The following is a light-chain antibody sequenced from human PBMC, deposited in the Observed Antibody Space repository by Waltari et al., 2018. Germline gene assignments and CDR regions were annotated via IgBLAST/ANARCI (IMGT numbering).Light chain of an antibody. J-gene: IGKJ2*01. CDR2: DTS. Sequence: EIVMTQSPATLSVSPGERATLSCRASQSVSSNLAWYQQRPGQAPRLLIYDTSTRATGVPARFSGTGSGTEFTLTIRGLQSEDSAIYYCQQYNNWPPMYTFGQGTRLEIK. CDR3: QQYNNWPPMYT. CDR1: QSVSSN. V-gene: IGKV3-15*01.